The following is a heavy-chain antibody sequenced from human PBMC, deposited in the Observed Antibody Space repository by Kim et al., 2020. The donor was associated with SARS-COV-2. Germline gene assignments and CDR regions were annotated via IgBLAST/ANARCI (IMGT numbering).Heavy chain of an antibody. CDR1: GGSISSYY. CDR2: IYYSGST. Sequence: SETLSLTCTVSGGSISSYYWSWIRQPPGKGLEWIGYIYYSGSTNYNPSLKSRVTISVDTSKNQFSLKLSSVTAADTAVYYCARRIGYCSSTSCQYYYYGMDVWGQGTTVTVSS. D-gene: IGHD2-2*03. CDR3: ARRIGYCSSTSCQYYYYGMDV. V-gene: IGHV4-59*08. J-gene: IGHJ6*02.